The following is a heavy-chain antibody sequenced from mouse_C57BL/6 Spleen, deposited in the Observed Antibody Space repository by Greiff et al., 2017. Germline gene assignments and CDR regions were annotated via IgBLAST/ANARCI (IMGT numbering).Heavy chain of an antibody. CDR2: IDPSDSET. Sequence: VQLQQPGAELVRPGSSVKLSCKASGYTFTSYWMHWVKQRPIQGLEWIGNIDPSDSETHYNQKFKDKATLTVDKSSSTAYMQLSSLTSEDSAVYYCAEASYGSTLYYFDYWGQGTTLTVSS. CDR1: GYTFTSYW. D-gene: IGHD1-1*01. J-gene: IGHJ2*01. V-gene: IGHV1-52*01. CDR3: AEASYGSTLYYFDY.